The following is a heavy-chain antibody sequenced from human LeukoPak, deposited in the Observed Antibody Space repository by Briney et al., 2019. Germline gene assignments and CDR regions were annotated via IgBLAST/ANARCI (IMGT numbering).Heavy chain of an antibody. D-gene: IGHD1-26*01. CDR1: GFTVSSNY. CDR3: ARGVGSGSRLRAGDY. J-gene: IGHJ4*02. CDR2: IYSGGST. V-gene: IGHV3-53*01. Sequence: GGSLRLSCAASGFTVSSNYMSWVRQAPGKGLEWVSVIYSGGSTYYADSVKGRFTISRDNSKNTLYLQMNSLRAEDTAVYYCARGVGSGSRLRAGDYWGQGTLVTVSS.